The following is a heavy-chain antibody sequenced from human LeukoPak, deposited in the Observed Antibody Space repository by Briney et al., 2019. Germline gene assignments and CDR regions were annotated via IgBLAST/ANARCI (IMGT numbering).Heavy chain of an antibody. J-gene: IGHJ5*02. V-gene: IGHV4-39*07. CDR2: IYYSGST. D-gene: IGHD2-2*02. CDR3: ANTDPGAYRHWFDP. Sequence: PSETLSLTCTVSGGSISSPYYWAWIRQPPGKGLEWIGSIYYSGSTYYNPSLKSRVTISLDTSNNQFSLRLSSVTAADTAMYYCANTDPGAYRHWFDPWGQGTLVTVAS. CDR1: GGSISSPYY.